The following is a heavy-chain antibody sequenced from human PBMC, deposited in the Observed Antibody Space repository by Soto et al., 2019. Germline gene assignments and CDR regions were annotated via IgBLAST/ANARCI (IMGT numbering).Heavy chain of an antibody. CDR2: ISPKSTYR. Sequence: GGSLRLSCATSGFPFSDYYMSWIRQAPGKGLEWLSHISPKSTYRNYADSVKGRFTISRDNTKSSLFLQMSSLTDEDTAVYYCARAREPEYSSAIFFDIWGQGALVTVSS. D-gene: IGHD5-18*01. J-gene: IGHJ4*02. CDR3: ARAREPEYSSAIFFDI. V-gene: IGHV3-11*05. CDR1: GFPFSDYY.